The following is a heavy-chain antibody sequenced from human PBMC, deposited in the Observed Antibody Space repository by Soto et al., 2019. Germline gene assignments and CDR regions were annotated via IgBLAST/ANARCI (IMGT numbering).Heavy chain of an antibody. CDR1: GYTFTSYD. J-gene: IGHJ6*02. CDR2: MNPNSGNT. CDR3: ARRDSSGYYYRMDV. D-gene: IGHD3-22*01. Sequence: ASVKVSCKASGYTFTSYDINWVRQATGQGLEWMGWMNPNSGNTGYAQKFQGRVTVTRNTSISTAYMELSSLRSEDTAVYYCARRDSSGYYYRMDVWGQGTTVTAP. V-gene: IGHV1-8*01.